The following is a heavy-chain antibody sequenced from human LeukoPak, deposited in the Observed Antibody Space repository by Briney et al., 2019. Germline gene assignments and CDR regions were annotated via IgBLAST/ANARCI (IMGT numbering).Heavy chain of an antibody. J-gene: IGHJ6*03. CDR2: ISRSRSTI. CDR1: GFTFSNYS. CDR3: ARRSSGPLYYYYYYMDV. V-gene: IGHV3-48*01. D-gene: IGHD3-22*01. Sequence: GGSLRLSCAASGFTFSNYSMNWVRQAPGKGLEWVSYISRSRSTIYYADSVKGRFTISRDNAKNSLYLQMNSLRAEDTAVYYCARRSSGPLYYYYYYMDVWGKGTTVTVSS.